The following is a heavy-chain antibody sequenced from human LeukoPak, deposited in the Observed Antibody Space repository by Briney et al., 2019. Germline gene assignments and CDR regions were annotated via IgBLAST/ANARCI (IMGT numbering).Heavy chain of an antibody. D-gene: IGHD2-2*01. Sequence: SETLSLTCTVSGGSISSYYWSWIRQPPGKGLEWIGYIYYSGSTYYNPSLKSRVTISVDTSKNQFSLKLSSVTAADTAVYYCASNYCSSTSCYFDYWGQGTPVTVSS. J-gene: IGHJ4*02. V-gene: IGHV4-59*01. CDR2: IYYSGST. CDR3: ASNYCSSTSCYFDY. CDR1: GGSISSYY.